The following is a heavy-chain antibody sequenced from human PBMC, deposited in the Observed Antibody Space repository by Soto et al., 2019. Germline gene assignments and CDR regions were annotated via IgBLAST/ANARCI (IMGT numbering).Heavy chain of an antibody. V-gene: IGHV1-18*01. D-gene: IGHD2-2*01. J-gene: IGHJ4*02. CDR3: AREYCTSSSCYGVDY. Sequence: ASVKVSCKASGDTFPTYGISWVRQAPGQGLEWMGWVSGYKDNTKCAQKFQGRVIMTADTSTNTAYMELRSLNSDDTAMYYCAREYCTSSSCYGVDYWGQGTLVTVSS. CDR2: VSGYKDNT. CDR1: GDTFPTYG.